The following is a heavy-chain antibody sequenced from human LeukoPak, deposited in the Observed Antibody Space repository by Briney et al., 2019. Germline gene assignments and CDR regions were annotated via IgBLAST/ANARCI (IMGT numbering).Heavy chain of an antibody. CDR1: GGSINSYY. J-gene: IGHJ4*02. CDR2: IYTSGIT. Sequence: RPSEALSLTCTVSGGSINSYYWSWIRQPAGKGLEWIGRIYTSGITNYNPSLKSRVTMSVDTSKNQFSLKLNSVTAADTAVYYCARDSMHSAYGDEYWGQGTLVTVSS. V-gene: IGHV4-4*07. D-gene: IGHD1-26*01. CDR3: ARDSMHSAYGDEY.